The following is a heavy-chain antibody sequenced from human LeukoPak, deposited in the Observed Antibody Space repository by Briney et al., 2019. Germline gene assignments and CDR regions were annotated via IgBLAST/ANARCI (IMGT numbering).Heavy chain of an antibody. D-gene: IGHD3-9*01. CDR3: ARGGDGGDYDILTGYYMDV. V-gene: IGHV3-21*01. CDR2: ISSSSSYT. Sequence: SGGSLRLSCAASGFTFSSYSVNWVRQAPGKGLEWVSSISSSSSYTYYADSVKGRFTISRDNAKNSLYLQMNSLRAEDTAVYYCARGGDGGDYDILTGYYMDVWGKGTTVTVSS. J-gene: IGHJ6*03. CDR1: GFTFSSYS.